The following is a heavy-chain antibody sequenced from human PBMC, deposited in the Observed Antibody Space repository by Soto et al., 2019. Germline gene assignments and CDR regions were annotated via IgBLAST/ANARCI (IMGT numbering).Heavy chain of an antibody. CDR2: IYNTGSV. J-gene: IGHJ5*02. Sequence: SETLSLTCIVSGDSIGSYHWNWLRQSPGKALEWIGYIYNTGSVRYNPSLNNRVTISVDRSNNRFSLRLHPVTAADTAVYFCARGKYDPWSGYYPSNWFDPWGPGTLVTV. D-gene: IGHD3-3*01. V-gene: IGHV4-59*01. CDR1: GDSIGSYH. CDR3: ARGKYDPWSGYYPSNWFDP.